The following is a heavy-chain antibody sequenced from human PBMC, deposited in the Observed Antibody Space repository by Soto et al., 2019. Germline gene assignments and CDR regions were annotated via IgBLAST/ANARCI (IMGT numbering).Heavy chain of an antibody. CDR1: GFTFSSYA. D-gene: IGHD5-12*01. Sequence: VQLVESGGGVVEPGRSLRLSCAASGFTFSSYAMHWVRQAPGKGLEWVAVISYDGSNKYYADSVKGRFTISRDNSKNTLYLQMNSLRAEDTAVYYWAGGPWYSGYDYVPQYFQHWGQGTLVTVSS. CDR2: ISYDGSNK. CDR3: AGGPWYSGYDYVPQYFQH. J-gene: IGHJ1*01. V-gene: IGHV3-30-3*01.